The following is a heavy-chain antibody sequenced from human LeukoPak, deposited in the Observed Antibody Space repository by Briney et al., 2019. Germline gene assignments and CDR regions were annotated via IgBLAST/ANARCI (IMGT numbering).Heavy chain of an antibody. CDR2: INPNSGGT. Sequence: ASVKVSCKASGYTFTGYYMHWVRQAPGQGLEWMGWINPNSGGTNYAQKFQGRVTMTEDTSTDTAYMELSSLRSEDTAVYYCATGLVVIRSYWGQGTLVTVSS. V-gene: IGHV1-2*02. CDR3: ATGLVVIRSY. J-gene: IGHJ4*02. D-gene: IGHD3-22*01. CDR1: GYTFTGYY.